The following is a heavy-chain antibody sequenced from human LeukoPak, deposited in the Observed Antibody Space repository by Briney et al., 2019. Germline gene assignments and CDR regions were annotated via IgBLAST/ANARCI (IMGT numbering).Heavy chain of an antibody. D-gene: IGHD4-11*01. CDR2: INHSGST. Sequence: SETLSLTCAVYGGSFSGYYWSWIRQPPGKGLEWIGEINHSGSTNYNPSLKSRVTISVDTPKNQFSLKLSSVTAADTAVYYCARGLKSEQQLGGINWFDPWGQGTLVTVSS. V-gene: IGHV4-34*01. J-gene: IGHJ5*02. CDR3: ARGLKSEQQLGGINWFDP. CDR1: GGSFSGYY.